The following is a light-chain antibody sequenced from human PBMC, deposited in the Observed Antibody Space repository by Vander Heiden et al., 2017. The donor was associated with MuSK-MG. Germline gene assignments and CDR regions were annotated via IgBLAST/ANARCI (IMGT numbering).Light chain of an antibody. J-gene: IGKJ2*01. CDR1: QDITNY. CDR3: QQYDNLPYT. Sequence: DTQMTHSPSSLSASVVDRLTMTCQASQDITNYLNWYQQKPGKAPKLLIYDASNLETGVPSRFSGNGSGTDFTFTISSLQPEDIATYYCQQYDNLPYTFGQGTKLEIK. V-gene: IGKV1-33*01. CDR2: DAS.